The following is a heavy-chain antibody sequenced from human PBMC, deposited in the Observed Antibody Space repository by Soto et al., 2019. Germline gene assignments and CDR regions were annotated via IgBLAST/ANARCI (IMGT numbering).Heavy chain of an antibody. CDR3: AREPEHYYYYYGMDV. J-gene: IGHJ6*02. CDR2: IYPGDSDT. CDR1: GYSFTSYW. D-gene: IGHD1-26*01. Sequence: GESLKISCKGSGYSFTSYWIGWVRQMPGKGLEWMGIIYPGDSDTRYSPSFQGQVTINPDTSKNQFSLQLNSVTPEDTAVYYCAREPEHYYYYYGMDVWGQGTTVTVSS. V-gene: IGHV5-51*01.